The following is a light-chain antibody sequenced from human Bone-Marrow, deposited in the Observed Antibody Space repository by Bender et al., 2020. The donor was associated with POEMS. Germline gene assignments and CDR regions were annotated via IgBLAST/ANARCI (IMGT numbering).Light chain of an antibody. CDR1: TSNIGTNT. CDR3: SSWDDNLRGRV. V-gene: IGLV1-44*01. J-gene: IGLJ3*02. Sequence: QSVLIQSPSASATPGQRVTISCSGTTSNIGTNTVHWYQQLPGTAPKLLIYSNNQRTSGVPDRFSGSKSGTSASLAISGLQSEDEADYYCSSWDDNLRGRVFGGGTKLTVL. CDR2: SNN.